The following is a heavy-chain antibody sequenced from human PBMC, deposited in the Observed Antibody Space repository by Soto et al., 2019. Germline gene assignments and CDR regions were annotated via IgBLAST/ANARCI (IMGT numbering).Heavy chain of an antibody. V-gene: IGHV4-61*01. CDR2: IYYTGNT. J-gene: IGHJ5*02. CDR3: VRDLTYSSGWYSS. CDR1: GGSISSSSYY. Sequence: SETLSLTCTVSGGSISSSSYYWNWIRQPPGKGLEWIGYIYYTGNTNYNPSLKGRVTISVDTSKNQYSLKLTSVTAADTAVYYCVRDLTYSSGWYSSWGQGTLVTVSS. D-gene: IGHD6-19*01.